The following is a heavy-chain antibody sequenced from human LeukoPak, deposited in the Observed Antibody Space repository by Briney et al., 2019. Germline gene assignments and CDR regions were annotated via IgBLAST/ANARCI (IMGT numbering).Heavy chain of an antibody. CDR1: GGAISSTTYY. V-gene: IGHV4-39*01. CDR2: IYYSGNA. CDR3: ACAAGYSYDNWFDP. Sequence: SETLCPTRSVSGGAISSTTYYWGWIRQPPGKGLEWIGSIYYSGNAYYNPSLKSRVTKSVDTSKNQFTLKLSSVTAADTAVYYCACAAGYSYDNWFDPCGQATLVTVSS. D-gene: IGHD5-18*01. J-gene: IGHJ5*02.